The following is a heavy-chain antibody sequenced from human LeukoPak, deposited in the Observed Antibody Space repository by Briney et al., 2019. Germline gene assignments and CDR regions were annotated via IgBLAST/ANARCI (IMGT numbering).Heavy chain of an antibody. Sequence: TGGSLRLSCAASGFTFSSYAMSWVRQAPGKGLEWVSAISGSGGSTYYADSVKGRFTISRDNSKNTLYLQMNSLRAEDTAVYYCAKASSQLWFLRYYRQGYYGMDVWGQGTTVTVSS. V-gene: IGHV3-23*01. CDR2: ISGSGGST. J-gene: IGHJ6*02. CDR1: GFTFSSYA. CDR3: AKASSQLWFLRYYRQGYYGMDV. D-gene: IGHD5-18*01.